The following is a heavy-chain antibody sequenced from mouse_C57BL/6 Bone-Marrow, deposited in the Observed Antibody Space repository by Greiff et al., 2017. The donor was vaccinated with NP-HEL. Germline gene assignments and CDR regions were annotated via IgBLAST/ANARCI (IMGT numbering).Heavy chain of an antibody. J-gene: IGHJ1*03. CDR3: ARDDHDGSSFYWYFDV. CDR1: GFTFSDYY. V-gene: IGHV5-16*01. CDR2: INYDGSST. D-gene: IGHD1-1*01. Sequence: EVKVVESEGGLVQPGSSMKLSCTASGFTFSDYYMAWVRQVPEKGLEWVANINYDGSSTYYLDSLKSRFIISRDNAKNILYLQMSSLKSEDTATYYCARDDHDGSSFYWYFDVWGTGTTVTVSS.